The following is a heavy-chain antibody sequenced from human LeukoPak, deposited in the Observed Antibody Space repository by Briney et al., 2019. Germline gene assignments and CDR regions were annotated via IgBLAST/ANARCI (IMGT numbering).Heavy chain of an antibody. CDR3: ASPRTSYRYTFDY. J-gene: IGHJ4*02. V-gene: IGHV4-4*09. D-gene: IGHD5-18*01. CDR2: ISTSGST. CDR1: GGSFSGYY. Sequence: SETLSLTCAVYGGSFSGYYWSWIRQAPGKGLEWIGYISTSGSTNYNPSLKSRVSISLDTSNNRFSLNLNFATAADTAVYFCASPRTSYRYTFDYWGPGALVTVSS.